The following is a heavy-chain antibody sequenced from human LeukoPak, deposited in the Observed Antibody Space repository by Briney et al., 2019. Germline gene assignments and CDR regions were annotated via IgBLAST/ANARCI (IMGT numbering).Heavy chain of an antibody. D-gene: IGHD1-26*01. V-gene: IGHV3-66*01. J-gene: IGHJ4*02. CDR1: EFSVGSNY. Sequence: GGSLRLSCAASEFSVGSNYMTWVRQAPGKGLEWVSLIYSGGSTYYADSVKGRFTISRDNSKNTLYLQMNSLRAEDTAVYYCASWEASTSYWGQGTLVTVSS. CDR2: IYSGGST. CDR3: ASWEASTSY.